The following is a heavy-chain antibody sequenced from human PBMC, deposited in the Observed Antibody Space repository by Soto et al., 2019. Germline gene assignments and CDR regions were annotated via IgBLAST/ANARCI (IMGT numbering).Heavy chain of an antibody. CDR3: ARLRKYSMDV. Sequence: QVQLVESGGGLVKPGESLRLSCAASGFTFSDYYMNWIRQAPGKGQEWISYISNCGSTIYYADSVKGRFTISRDNAKNSLFLQMDSLRAEDTAVYYRARLRKYSMDVWGQGTTVTVS. CDR1: GFTFSDYY. CDR2: ISNCGSTI. V-gene: IGHV3-11*01. J-gene: IGHJ6*02. D-gene: IGHD5-18*01.